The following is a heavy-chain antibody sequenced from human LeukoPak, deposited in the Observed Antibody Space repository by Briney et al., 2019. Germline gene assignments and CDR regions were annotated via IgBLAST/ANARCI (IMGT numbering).Heavy chain of an antibody. D-gene: IGHD1/OR15-1a*01. CDR3: ATSESQTKFDY. Sequence: GESLKISCKGSGDSFTTYWIGWVRQMPGKGLEWIGIIFPGDSETTYSPSLQGQVTISADKSINTAYLQWSSLRASDTAMYYCATSESQTKFDYWGQGTLVTVSS. CDR2: IFPGDSET. V-gene: IGHV5-51*01. CDR1: GDSFTTYW. J-gene: IGHJ4*02.